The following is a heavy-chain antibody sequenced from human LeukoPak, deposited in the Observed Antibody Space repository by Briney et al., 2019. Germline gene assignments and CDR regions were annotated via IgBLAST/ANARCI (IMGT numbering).Heavy chain of an antibody. D-gene: IGHD2-2*01. J-gene: IGHJ6*03. CDR3: ARSFTRYCSSTSCYVLRDRYYYMDV. CDR2: INPSGGST. V-gene: IGHV1-46*01. CDR1: GYTFTSYY. Sequence: WASVKVSCKASGYTFTSYYMHWVRQAPGQGLEWMGIINPSGGSTSYAQKFQGRVTMTRDMSTSTVYMELSSLRSEDTAVYYCARSFTRYCSSTSCYVLRDRYYYMDVWGKGTTVTVSS.